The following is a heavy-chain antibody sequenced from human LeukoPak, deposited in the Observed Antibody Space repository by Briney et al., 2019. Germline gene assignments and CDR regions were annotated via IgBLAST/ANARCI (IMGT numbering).Heavy chain of an antibody. J-gene: IGHJ4*02. CDR2: INPSGGST. V-gene: IGHV1-46*01. D-gene: IGHD5-18*01. CDR3: ARERGYSYGQGSFDY. Sequence: ASVKVSCKASGYTFTSYYMHWVRQAPGRGLEWVGIINPSGGSTSYAQKLQGRVTMTRDTSTSTVYMELSSLRSEDTAVYYCARERGYSYGQGSFDYWGQGTLVTVSS. CDR1: GYTFTSYY.